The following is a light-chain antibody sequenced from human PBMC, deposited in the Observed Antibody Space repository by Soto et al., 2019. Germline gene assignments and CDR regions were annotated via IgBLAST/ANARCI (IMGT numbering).Light chain of an antibody. CDR3: QQYDSYSWT. CDR2: DAY. J-gene: IGKJ1*01. CDR1: QTISSW. Sequence: DIQMTQSPSTLSASVGDRVTITCRASQTISSWLAWYQQLPGKAPKLLIYDAYTLETGVPSRFSGSGSGTDFTLTISSPQADDFATYYCQQYDSYSWTFGQGTKV. V-gene: IGKV1-5*01.